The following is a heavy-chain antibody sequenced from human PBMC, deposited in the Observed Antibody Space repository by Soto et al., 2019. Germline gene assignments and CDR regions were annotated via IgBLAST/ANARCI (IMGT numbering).Heavy chain of an antibody. V-gene: IGHV1-69*13. D-gene: IGHD2-15*01. Sequence: SVKVSCKASGGTFSSYPINWVRQAPAQGLEWMGGIIPFFGTTHSAQKFQGRLTITADESTRTTYMELSSLRSEDTAVYYCASRPVMEVAQYGNWFDPWGQGTLVTVSS. J-gene: IGHJ5*02. CDR2: IIPFFGTT. CDR1: GGTFSSYP. CDR3: ASRPVMEVAQYGNWFDP.